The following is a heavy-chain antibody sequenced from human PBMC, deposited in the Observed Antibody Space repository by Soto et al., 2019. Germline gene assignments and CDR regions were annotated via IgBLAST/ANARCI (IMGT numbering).Heavy chain of an antibody. Sequence: QVQLVESGGGVVQPGTSLRLSCVGSGFTFRSYVIHWVRQAPGKGLEWVALTSDDGSNNFYGDSVKGRFTISRHNTRNTVKLQMDSLTVEDTALYYCARWGTTGGLDVWGQGTLVSVSS. CDR2: TSDDGSNN. CDR1: GFTFRSYV. D-gene: IGHD3-16*01. V-gene: IGHV3-33*05. J-gene: IGHJ4*02. CDR3: ARWGTTGGLDV.